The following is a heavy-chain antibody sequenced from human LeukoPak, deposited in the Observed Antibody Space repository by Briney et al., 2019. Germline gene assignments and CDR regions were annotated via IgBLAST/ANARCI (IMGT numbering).Heavy chain of an antibody. CDR2: IYSGGST. J-gene: IGHJ4*02. CDR1: GFTFGDYA. V-gene: IGHV3-53*01. Sequence: GGSLRLSCTASGFTFGDYAMSWFRRAPGKGLEWVSVIYSGGSTYYADSAKGRFTISRDNSKNTLYLQMNSLRAEDTAVYYCARVGGSYYDSSGYFTFDYWGQGTLVTVSS. D-gene: IGHD3-22*01. CDR3: ARVGGSYYDSSGYFTFDY.